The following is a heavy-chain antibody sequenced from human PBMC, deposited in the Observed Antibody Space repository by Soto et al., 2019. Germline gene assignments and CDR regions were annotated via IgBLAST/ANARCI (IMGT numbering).Heavy chain of an antibody. J-gene: IGHJ3*02. Sequence: QVQLQESGPGLVKPSETLSLTCTVSGGSISSYYWSWIRQPPGKGLEWIADIYYSGSTNYSPSLKSRVTISVDTSKNQFSLSLSSVSAADTAVYFCATYVPDKLAVAGTSDAFDICGQGTMVTVSS. CDR2: IYYSGST. D-gene: IGHD6-19*01. CDR3: ATYVPDKLAVAGTSDAFDI. V-gene: IGHV4-59*01. CDR1: GGSISSYY.